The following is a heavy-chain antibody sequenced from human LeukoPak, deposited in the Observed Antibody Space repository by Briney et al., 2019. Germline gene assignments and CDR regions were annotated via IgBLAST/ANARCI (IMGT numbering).Heavy chain of an antibody. Sequence: PSETLSLTCAVYGGSFSGYYWSWIRQPPGKGLEWIGEINHSGSTNYNPSLKSRVTISVDTSKNQFSLKLSSVTAADTAVYYCAGHIAAQVALRYFDYWGQGTLVTVSS. CDR1: GGSFSGYY. CDR3: AGHIAAQVALRYFDY. V-gene: IGHV4-34*01. CDR2: INHSGST. J-gene: IGHJ4*02. D-gene: IGHD6-13*01.